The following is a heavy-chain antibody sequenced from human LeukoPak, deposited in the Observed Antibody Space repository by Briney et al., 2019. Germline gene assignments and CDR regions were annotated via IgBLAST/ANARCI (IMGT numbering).Heavy chain of an antibody. CDR1: GFTFSSYG. CDR2: ISYDGSNK. V-gene: IGHV3-30*03. Sequence: GGSLRLSCAASGFTFSSYGMHWVRQAPGKGLEWVAVISYDGSNKYYADSVKGRFTISRDSSKNTLYLQMNSLRAEDTAVYYCATSMYYYDSSGYFQHWGQGTLVTVSS. J-gene: IGHJ1*01. CDR3: ATSMYYYDSSGYFQH. D-gene: IGHD3-22*01.